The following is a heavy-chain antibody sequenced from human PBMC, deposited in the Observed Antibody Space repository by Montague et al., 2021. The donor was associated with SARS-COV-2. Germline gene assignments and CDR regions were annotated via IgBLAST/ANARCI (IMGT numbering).Heavy chain of an antibody. V-gene: IGHV4-39*01. CDR3: ARLDRDITFLGVFRGYFDL. CDR1: GDSISACDYY. CDR2: ISDSGSA. J-gene: IGHJ2*01. D-gene: IGHD3-3*01. Sequence: SETLSLTCIVSGDSISACDYYWVWLRQPPGKGLDWIGSISDSGSATSNPSLQSRLTISGDTSKNQFSLKLSTVTAADTAVYDGARLDRDITFLGVFRGYFDLWGRGTLVTVSS.